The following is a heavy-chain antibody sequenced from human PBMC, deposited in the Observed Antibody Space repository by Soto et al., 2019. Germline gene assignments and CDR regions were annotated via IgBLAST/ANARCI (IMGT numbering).Heavy chain of an antibody. CDR1: GYTFTSYG. J-gene: IGHJ5*02. Sequence: ASVKVSCKASGYTFTSYGISWVRQAPGQGLEWMGWISAYNGNTNYAQKLQGRVTMTTDTSTSTAYMELSSLRSEDTAVYYCARVGYCSGGSCLTWFDPWGQGTLVTVSS. D-gene: IGHD2-15*01. V-gene: IGHV1-18*04. CDR2: ISAYNGNT. CDR3: ARVGYCSGGSCLTWFDP.